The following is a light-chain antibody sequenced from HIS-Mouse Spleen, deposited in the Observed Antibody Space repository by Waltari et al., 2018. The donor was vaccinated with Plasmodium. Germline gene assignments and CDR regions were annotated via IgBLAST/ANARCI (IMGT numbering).Light chain of an antibody. J-gene: IGLJ3*02. V-gene: IGLV2-11*01. CDR1: SSDVGGYNY. Sequence: QSALTQPRSVSGSPGQSVTISCTGTSSDVGGYNYVPWYQQHPGKAPKLMIYADSQRPSGVPDRFSGSKSGNTASLTISGLQAEDEADYYCCSYAGSYTYWVFGGGTKLTVL. CDR2: ADS. CDR3: CSYAGSYTYWV.